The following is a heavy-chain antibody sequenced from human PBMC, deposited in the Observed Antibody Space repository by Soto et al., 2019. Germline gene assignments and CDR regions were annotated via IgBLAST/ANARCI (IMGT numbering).Heavy chain of an antibody. CDR1: GYTFTGYG. CDR3: ARNGDSNWGMYWYFDL. CDR2: ISPYNGDT. J-gene: IGHJ2*01. V-gene: IGHV1-18*01. D-gene: IGHD7-27*01. Sequence: QAQLMQSGTEVRKPGASVNVSCKASGYTFTGYGVNWLRQAPGQGLEWMGWISPYNGDTKYAQKFQGRVTMTRDTSTSTVSMELRSLRSDDTAVYYCARNGDSNWGMYWYFDLWGRGALVTVSS.